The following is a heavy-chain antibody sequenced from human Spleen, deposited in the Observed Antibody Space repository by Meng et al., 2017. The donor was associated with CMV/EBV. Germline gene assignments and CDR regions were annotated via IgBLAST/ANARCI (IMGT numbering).Heavy chain of an antibody. V-gene: IGHV1-18*01. CDR2: ISGYDGKT. D-gene: IGHD3-22*01. CDR1: GYSFTSYG. CDR3: VRDHSRGSNWFDP. J-gene: IGHJ5*02. Sequence: CKASGYSFTSYGVSWVRQAPGQGLEWMGWISGYDGKTQYHQKFQGRVTMTTDTSASTAYMDLRSLRSDDTATYYCVRDHSRGSNWFDPWGQGTLVTVSS.